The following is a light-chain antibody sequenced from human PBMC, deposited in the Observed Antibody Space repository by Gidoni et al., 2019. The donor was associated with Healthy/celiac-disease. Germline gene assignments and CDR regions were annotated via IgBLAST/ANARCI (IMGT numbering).Light chain of an antibody. CDR1: SSNIGSNT. J-gene: IGLJ7*01. CDR3: AAWDDSLNGAV. Sequence: QSVLTQPPSASGTPGQRVTISCSGSSSNIGSNTVNWYQQRPGTAPKLLLYSNNQRPTGVPDRFSGSKSGTSASLAISGLQSEDEADYYCAAWDDSLNGAVFGGGTQLTVL. V-gene: IGLV1-44*01. CDR2: SNN.